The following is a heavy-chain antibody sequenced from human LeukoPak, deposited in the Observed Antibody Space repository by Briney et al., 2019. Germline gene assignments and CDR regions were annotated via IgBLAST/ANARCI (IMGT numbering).Heavy chain of an antibody. CDR1: GFTFSSYA. D-gene: IGHD3-22*01. V-gene: IGHV3-23*01. J-gene: IGHJ4*01. CDR2: ISGSGGST. CDR3: AKRPVYRHYYDSSGYFDY. Sequence: GGSLRLSCAASGFTFSSYAMSWVRQAPGKGLEWVSAISGSGGSTYYADSVKGRFTISRDNSKNTLYLQMNSLRAEDTAVYYCAKRPVYRHYYDSSGYFDYWGHGTLVTVSS.